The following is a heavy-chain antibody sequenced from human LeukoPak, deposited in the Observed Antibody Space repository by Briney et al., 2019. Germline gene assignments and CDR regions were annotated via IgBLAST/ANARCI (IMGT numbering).Heavy chain of an antibody. CDR3: ARARGWDYGSYTFDY. V-gene: IGHV3-73*01. Sequence: GGSLRLSCAASGFTFSGSAMHWVRQASGKGLERVGRIRSKANSYATAYAASVKGRFTISRDDSKNTAYLQMNSLKTEDTAVYYCARARGWDYGSYTFDYWGQGTLVTASS. D-gene: IGHD4-17*01. CDR2: IRSKANSYAT. J-gene: IGHJ4*02. CDR1: GFTFSGSA.